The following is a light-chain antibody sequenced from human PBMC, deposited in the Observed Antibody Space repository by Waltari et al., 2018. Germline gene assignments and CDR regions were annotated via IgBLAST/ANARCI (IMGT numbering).Light chain of an antibody. CDR3: QQYYNWPLT. J-gene: IGKJ4*01. V-gene: IGKV3-15*01. CDR1: QSVSNN. Sequence: EIVLTQSPATLSLSPGERATLSCRASQSVSNNLAWYQQKPGQAPRLLIYGTSSRATGIPDRFSGSGSGTDFTLTISSLEPEDFAVYYCQQYYNWPLTFGGGTKVEIK. CDR2: GTS.